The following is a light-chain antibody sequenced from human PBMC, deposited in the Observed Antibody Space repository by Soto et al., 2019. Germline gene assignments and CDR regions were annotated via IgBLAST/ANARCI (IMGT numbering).Light chain of an antibody. V-gene: IGKV3-20*01. CDR2: GAS. CDR1: QSISSND. CDR3: LQYDPSPLP. J-gene: IGKJ4*01. Sequence: EIVLTQSPGTLSLSPGERATLSCRASQSISSNDLAWFQQKPGQAPRLLIYGASTRATGIPDRFGGSGSGTAFPLTTSSREPEDFALYPCLQYDPSPLPFGGGTKGEIK.